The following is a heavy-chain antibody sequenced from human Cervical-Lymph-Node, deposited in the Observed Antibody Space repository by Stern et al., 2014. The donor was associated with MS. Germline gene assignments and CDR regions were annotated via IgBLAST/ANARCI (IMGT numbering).Heavy chain of an antibody. CDR3: ARETWGASGRFDY. CDR1: GFTFSSYG. D-gene: IGHD3-16*01. J-gene: IGHJ4*02. V-gene: IGHV3-33*01. Sequence: VQLVESGGGVVQPGRSLRLSCAASGFTFSSYGMHWVRQAPGKGLEWVALIWYDGSNKYYADSVKGRFTISRDNSKNTLYLQMNSLRAEDTAVYYCARETWGASGRFDYWGQGTLVTVSS. CDR2: IWYDGSNK.